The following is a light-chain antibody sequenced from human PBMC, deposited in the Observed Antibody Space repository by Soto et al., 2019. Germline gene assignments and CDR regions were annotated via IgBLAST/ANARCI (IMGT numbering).Light chain of an antibody. CDR1: SSNIGSNS. V-gene: IGLV1-47*01. J-gene: IGLJ2*01. Sequence: QSVLTQPPSASGTPGQRVTISCSGSSSNIGSNSVHWYQQLPGTAPKLLIYSNSQRPSGVPERISGSKSGASASLAISGLRSEEEADYYCAAWDDSLSGVVFGGGTKVTVL. CDR2: SNS. CDR3: AAWDDSLSGVV.